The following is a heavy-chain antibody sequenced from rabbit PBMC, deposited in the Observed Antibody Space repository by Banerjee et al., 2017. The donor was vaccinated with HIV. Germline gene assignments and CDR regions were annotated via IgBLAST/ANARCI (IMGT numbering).Heavy chain of an antibody. V-gene: IGHV1S45*01. CDR3: ARSNDWGLEYFHL. J-gene: IGHJ4*01. Sequence: QEQLEESGGDLVKPGASLTLTCKASGFSFSSGYDMCWVRQAPGKGLEWIGCIYSGSGSTCYASWVNGRIHISKTSSTTVTLQMTSLTAADTATYFSARSNDWGLEYFHLWGQGTLVTVS. D-gene: IGHD4-1*01. CDR2: IYSGSGST. CDR1: GFSFSSGYD.